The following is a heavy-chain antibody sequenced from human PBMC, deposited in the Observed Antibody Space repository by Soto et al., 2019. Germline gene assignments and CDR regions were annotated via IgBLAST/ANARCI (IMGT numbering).Heavy chain of an antibody. CDR1: GGSISSFY. V-gene: IGHV4-4*07. J-gene: IGHJ3*02. Sequence: SETLSLTCTVSGGSISSFYWSWIRQPAGKGLEWIGRIYSGGRNNYNPSLKSRVTMSVDTPKNHFSLSLTSVTAADTAMYYCATYRKFFQIWGQGTKVTVSS. CDR3: ATYRKFFQI. CDR2: IYSGGRN.